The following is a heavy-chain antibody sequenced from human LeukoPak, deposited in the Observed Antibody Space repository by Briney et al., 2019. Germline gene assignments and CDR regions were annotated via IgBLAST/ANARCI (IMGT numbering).Heavy chain of an antibody. D-gene: IGHD5-12*01. CDR3: ARFAGYSGYGDAFDI. Sequence: SQTLSLTCTVSGGSISSGDYYWSWIRQPPGTGLEWIGYIYYSGSTYYNPSLKSRVTISVDTSKNQFSLKLSSVTAADTAVYYCARFAGYSGYGDAFDIWGQGTMVTVSS. CDR1: GGSISSGDYY. CDR2: IYYSGST. V-gene: IGHV4-30-4*08. J-gene: IGHJ3*02.